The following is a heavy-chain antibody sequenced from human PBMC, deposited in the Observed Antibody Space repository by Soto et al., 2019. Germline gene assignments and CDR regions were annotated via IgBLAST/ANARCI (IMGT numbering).Heavy chain of an antibody. CDR2: IIPIFGKA. V-gene: IGHV1-69*13. CDR3: ARGAAAAPRGYYGMDV. D-gene: IGHD6-13*01. CDR1: GGTFSRYA. Sequence: PSVKVSCKASGGTFSRYAISWVRQAPGQGLEWMGGIIPIFGKANYAQKFQGRVTITADESTSTAYMELSSLRSEDTAVYYCARGAAAAPRGYYGMDVWGQGTTVTVSS. J-gene: IGHJ6*02.